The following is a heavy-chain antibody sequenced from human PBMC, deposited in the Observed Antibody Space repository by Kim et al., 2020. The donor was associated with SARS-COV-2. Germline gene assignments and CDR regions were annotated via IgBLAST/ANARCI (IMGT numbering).Heavy chain of an antibody. V-gene: IGHV5-51*01. D-gene: IGHD6-19*01. Sequence: PSFQGQVTISADKSISTAYLQWSSLKASDTAMYYCARLELDIAVAAPVDYWGQGTLVTVSS. J-gene: IGHJ4*02. CDR3: ARLELDIAVAAPVDY.